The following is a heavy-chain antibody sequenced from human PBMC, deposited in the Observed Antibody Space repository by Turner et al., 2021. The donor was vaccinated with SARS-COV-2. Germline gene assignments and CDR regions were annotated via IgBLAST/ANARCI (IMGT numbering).Heavy chain of an antibody. J-gene: IGHJ4*02. CDR2: ISGSGGST. D-gene: IGHD3-22*01. CDR3: AKADRIMIVVVITLFDY. CDR1: GFPFSSYD. V-gene: IGHV3-23*01. Sequence: EVQLLESGGGLVQPGGSLRLSCAASGFPFSSYDMSWLRQAPGKGLEWVSSISGSGGSTFFADSVKGRFTISRDNSRNTLYLQMNSLRAEDTAVYYCAKADRIMIVVVITLFDYWGQGTLVTVSS.